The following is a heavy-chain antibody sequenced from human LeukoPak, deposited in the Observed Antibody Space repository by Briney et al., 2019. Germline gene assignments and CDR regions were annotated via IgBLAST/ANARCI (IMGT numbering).Heavy chain of an antibody. Sequence: ASVKVSCMASGYTFPSYDINWVRQVTGQDREWMGWMNPNSCNTGYAQRFQGRVTLTRNNSISTAYMELSRLRSEDTAVYYCARGPGLLCSGGGCYRGGSFDYWGQGTLVTVSS. CDR2: MNPNSCNT. V-gene: IGHV1-8*01. CDR1: GYTFPSYD. J-gene: IGHJ4*02. CDR3: ARGPGLLCSGGGCYRGGSFDY. D-gene: IGHD2-15*01.